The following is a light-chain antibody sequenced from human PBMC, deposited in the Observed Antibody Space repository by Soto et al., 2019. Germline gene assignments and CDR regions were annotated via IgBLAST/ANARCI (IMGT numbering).Light chain of an antibody. CDR3: QQYSNSPLT. J-gene: IGKJ1*01. CDR2: WAS. CDR1: QSVLYSYNNNNY. Sequence: DIVMTQSPDSLAVSLGERATINCKSSQSVLYSYNNNNYLAWYQQKPGQTPKLHIYWASSRESGVPDRFSGSASGTDFTLSISILQAEDGTVYYCQQYSNSPLTFGQGTRVE. V-gene: IGKV4-1*01.